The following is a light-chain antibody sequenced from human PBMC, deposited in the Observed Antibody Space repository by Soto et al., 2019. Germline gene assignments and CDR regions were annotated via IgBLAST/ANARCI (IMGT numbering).Light chain of an antibody. Sequence: QSVLTQPASVSGSPGQSITISYTGTSSDVGSYNTVSWYQQHPGKAPKLMIFEDTERPSGVSHRFSASKSGNTAYLSISGLQAEDEAYYYCCSSAGDTLVVFGGGTKLTVL. CDR2: EDT. CDR3: CSSAGDTLVV. J-gene: IGLJ2*01. CDR1: SSDVGSYNT. V-gene: IGLV2-23*01.